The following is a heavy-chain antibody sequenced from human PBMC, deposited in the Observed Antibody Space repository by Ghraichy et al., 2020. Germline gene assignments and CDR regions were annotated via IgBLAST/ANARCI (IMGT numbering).Heavy chain of an antibody. V-gene: IGHV4-30-2*01. J-gene: IGHJ5*02. CDR1: GGFISSGAYS. CDR2: IYHSGST. CDR3: ARGSRGPCNWFDP. D-gene: IGHD5-24*01. Sequence: SETLSLTCAISGGFISSGAYSWSWILQPPGKGLEWIGYIYHSGSTYFNPSLKSRVTISVDGSKNQFSLKLSSVTAADTAVYYCARGSRGPCNWFDPWGQGTLVTVSS.